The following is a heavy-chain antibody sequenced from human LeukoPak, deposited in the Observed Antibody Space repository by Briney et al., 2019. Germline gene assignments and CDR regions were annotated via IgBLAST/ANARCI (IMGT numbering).Heavy chain of an antibody. J-gene: IGHJ6*02. V-gene: IGHV3-53*01. Sequence: GGSLRLSCAASGFTFSDFYMSWIRQAPGKGLEWVSVIYRGGSTYYADSVKGRFTISRDNSKNTLYLQMNSLRAEDTAVYYCARFGDYGDYDYGMDVWGQGTTVTVSS. D-gene: IGHD4-17*01. CDR3: ARFGDYGDYDYGMDV. CDR2: IYRGGST. CDR1: GFTFSDFY.